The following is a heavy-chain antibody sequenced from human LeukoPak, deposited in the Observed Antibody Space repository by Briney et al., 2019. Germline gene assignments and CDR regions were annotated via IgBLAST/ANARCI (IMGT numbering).Heavy chain of an antibody. J-gene: IGHJ1*01. CDR1: GFTFTNYA. D-gene: IGHD4-17*01. CDR3: GRDPNGDYVGAFDFQR. V-gene: IGHV3-23*01. Sequence: GGSLRLSCAASGFTFTNYAMTWVRQAPGKGLEWVSSIKASGDGTYYADSVKGRFTISRDNYRSSLYLQMNSLTTEDTAVYYCGRDPNGDYVGAFDFQRWGQGTLVTVSS. CDR2: IKASGDGT.